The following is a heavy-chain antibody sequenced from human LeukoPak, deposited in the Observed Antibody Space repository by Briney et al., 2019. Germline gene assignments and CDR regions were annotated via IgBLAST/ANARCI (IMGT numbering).Heavy chain of an antibody. CDR3: ARDLDYLGSSSSTSSYGMDV. CDR2: IIPIFGIA. Sequence: SVKVPCKASGGTFSSYAISWVRQAPGQGLEWMGRIIPIFGIANYAQKFQGRVTITADKSTSTAYMELGSLRSEDTAVYYCARDLDYLGSSSSTSSYGMDVWGQGTTVTVSS. D-gene: IGHD2-2*01. CDR1: GGTFSSYA. V-gene: IGHV1-69*04. J-gene: IGHJ6*02.